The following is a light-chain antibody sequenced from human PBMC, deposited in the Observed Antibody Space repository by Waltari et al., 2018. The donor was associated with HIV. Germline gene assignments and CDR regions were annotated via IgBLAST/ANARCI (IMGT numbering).Light chain of an antibody. Sequence: QSLLTQPPSVSGAPGQRVTISCTGSSSNIGAGFAVHRYQQLPGTVPKLLIYGNSNRPSGFTHRFSGSKSGTSASLAITGLQAEDEADYYCQSYDRSLSGYVVFGGGTKLTVL. V-gene: IGLV1-40*01. CDR1: SSNIGAGFA. CDR3: QSYDRSLSGYVV. CDR2: GNS. J-gene: IGLJ2*01.